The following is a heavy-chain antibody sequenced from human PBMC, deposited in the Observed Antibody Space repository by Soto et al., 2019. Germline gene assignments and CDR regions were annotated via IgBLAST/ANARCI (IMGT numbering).Heavy chain of an antibody. CDR3: AKRTLTAPFPFVY. CDR1: GFTFSNYA. V-gene: IGHV3-23*01. CDR2: VSARGDST. J-gene: IGHJ4*02. Sequence: GGSLRLSCAASGFTFSNYAMAWVRQAPGKGLEWVSVVSARGDSTNYADSVKGRFSISRDNSKNSLYLQMNSLRAEDTAVYYCAKRTLTAPFPFVYWGPGTLVTVSS.